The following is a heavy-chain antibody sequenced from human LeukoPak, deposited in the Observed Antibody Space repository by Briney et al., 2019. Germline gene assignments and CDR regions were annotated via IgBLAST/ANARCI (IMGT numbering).Heavy chain of an antibody. D-gene: IGHD3-22*01. CDR1: GGSISSSSYY. CDR2: INHSGST. CDR3: ARNSLKYYYDSSGYYE. Sequence: SETLSLTCTVSGGSISSSSYYWGWIRQPPGKGLEWIGEINHSGSTNYNPSLKSRVTISVDTSKNQFSLKLSSVTAADTAVYYCARNSLKYYYDSSGYYEWGQGTLVTVSS. J-gene: IGHJ4*02. V-gene: IGHV4-39*07.